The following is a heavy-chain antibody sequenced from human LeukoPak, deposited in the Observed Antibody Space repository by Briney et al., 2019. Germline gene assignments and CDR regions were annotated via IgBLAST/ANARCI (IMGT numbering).Heavy chain of an antibody. J-gene: IGHJ3*02. CDR3: ARFGLKRRPDDFDT. D-gene: IGHD3-10*01. CDR1: GGSISSGGYS. V-gene: IGHV4-30-2*01. Sequence: PSQTLSLTCAVSGGSISSGGYSWSWIRQPPGKGLEWIGYIYHSGSTYYNPSLKSRVTISVDRSKNQFSLKLSSVTAADTAVYYCARFGLKRRPDDFDTWGQGTMVTVSS. CDR2: IYHSGST.